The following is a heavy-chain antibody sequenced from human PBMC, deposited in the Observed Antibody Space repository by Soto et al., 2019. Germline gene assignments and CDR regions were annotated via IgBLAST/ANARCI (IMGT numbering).Heavy chain of an antibody. CDR3: ARARRMVRGVISGYYGMDV. V-gene: IGHV1-8*01. Sequence: ASVKVSCKASGYTFTSYDINWVRQATGQGLEWMGWMNPNSGNTGYAQKFQGRVTMTRNTSISTAYMELSSLRAEDTAVYYCARARRMVRGVISGYYGMDVWGQGTTVTVSS. CDR2: MNPNSGNT. CDR1: GYTFTSYD. D-gene: IGHD3-10*01. J-gene: IGHJ6*02.